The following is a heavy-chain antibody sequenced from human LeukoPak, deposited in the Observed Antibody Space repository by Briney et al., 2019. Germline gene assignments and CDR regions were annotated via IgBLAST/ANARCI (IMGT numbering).Heavy chain of an antibody. Sequence: SETLSLTCIVSGYSISSGYYWGWIRQPPGKGLEWIGNIHHSGSTYYNPSLKSRVTISVDTSKNQLSLKLSSVTAADTAVYYCARLAWGRLDYWGQGTLVTVSS. CDR1: GYSISSGYY. D-gene: IGHD7-27*01. J-gene: IGHJ4*02. CDR3: ARLAWGRLDY. V-gene: IGHV4-38-2*02. CDR2: IHHSGST.